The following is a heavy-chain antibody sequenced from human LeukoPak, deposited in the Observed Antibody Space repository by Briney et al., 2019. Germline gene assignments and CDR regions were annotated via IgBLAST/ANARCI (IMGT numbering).Heavy chain of an antibody. CDR1: GGTFSSYA. CDR3: AVTYYDFWSGYYTKWFDP. Sequence: SVKVSCKASGGTFSSYAISWVRQAPGQGLEWMGRIIPILGIANYAQKFQGRVTIAADKSTSTAYMELSSLRSEDTAVYYCAVTYYDFWSGYYTKWFDPWGQGTLVTVSS. J-gene: IGHJ5*02. D-gene: IGHD3-3*01. CDR2: IIPILGIA. V-gene: IGHV1-69*04.